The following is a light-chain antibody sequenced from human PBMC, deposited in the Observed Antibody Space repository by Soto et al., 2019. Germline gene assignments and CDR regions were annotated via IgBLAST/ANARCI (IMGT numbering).Light chain of an antibody. CDR2: DVT. Sequence: QSALTQPRSVSGSPGQSVTFSCIGTSSDIGTYNFVSWYQQYPGKAPKLMIYDVTKRPSGVPDRFSGSKSGNTASLTVSGLQAEDEADYYCSSYAGSNNYVFGTGTKLTVL. CDR1: SSDIGTYNF. J-gene: IGLJ1*01. CDR3: SSYAGSNNYV. V-gene: IGLV2-11*01.